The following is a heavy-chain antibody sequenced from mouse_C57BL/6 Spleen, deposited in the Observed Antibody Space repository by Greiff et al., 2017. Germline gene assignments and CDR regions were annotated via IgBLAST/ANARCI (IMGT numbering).Heavy chain of an antibody. D-gene: IGHD1-1*01. V-gene: IGHV7-3*01. CDR2: IRNKANGYTT. J-gene: IGHJ4*01. Sequence: DVMLVESGGGLVQPGGSLSLSCAASGFTFTDYYMSWVRQPPGKALEWLGFIRNKANGYTTEYSASVKGRFTISRDNSQSILYLQMNALRAEDSATYYGARSPGSSYLRYAMDYWGQGTSVTVSS. CDR1: GFTFTDYY. CDR3: ARSPGSSYLRYAMDY.